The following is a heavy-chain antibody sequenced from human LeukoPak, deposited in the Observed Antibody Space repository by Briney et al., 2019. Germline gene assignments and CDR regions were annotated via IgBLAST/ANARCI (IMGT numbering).Heavy chain of an antibody. V-gene: IGHV4-34*01. J-gene: IGHJ5*02. D-gene: IGHD3-10*01. Sequence: GSLRLSCAASGFTFSSYAMSWVRQPPGKGLEWIGEINHSGSTNYNPSLKSRVTISVDTSKNQFSLKLSSVTAADTAVYYCARLRGYYGSGRWFDPWGQGTLVTVSS. CDR1: GFTFSSYA. CDR3: ARLRGYYGSGRWFDP. CDR2: INHSGST.